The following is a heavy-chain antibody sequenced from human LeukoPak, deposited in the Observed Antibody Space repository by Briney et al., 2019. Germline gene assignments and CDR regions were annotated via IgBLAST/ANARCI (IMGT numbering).Heavy chain of an antibody. CDR3: ARDRPVFLWFGGTTRMDV. Sequence: ASVKVSCKASGYTFTTYGLSWVRQAPGQGLEWLGWISTYDHNIKYAQSLQGRLTLTIDTSTSTAYMELRSLTSDDTAVYYCARDRPVFLWFGGTTRMDVWGKGTMVTISS. CDR2: ISTYDHNI. D-gene: IGHD3-10*01. V-gene: IGHV1-18*01. J-gene: IGHJ6*04. CDR1: GYTFTTYG.